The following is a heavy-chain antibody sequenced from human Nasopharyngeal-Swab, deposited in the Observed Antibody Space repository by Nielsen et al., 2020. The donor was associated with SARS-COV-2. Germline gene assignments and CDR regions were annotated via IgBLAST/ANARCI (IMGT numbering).Heavy chain of an antibody. CDR3: ARGYSGYDDAFDI. D-gene: IGHD5-12*01. J-gene: IGHJ3*02. Sequence: DSVKGRFTISRDNSKNTLYLQMNSLRAEDTAMFYCARGYSGYDDAFDIWGQGTMVTVSS. V-gene: IGHV3-30*07.